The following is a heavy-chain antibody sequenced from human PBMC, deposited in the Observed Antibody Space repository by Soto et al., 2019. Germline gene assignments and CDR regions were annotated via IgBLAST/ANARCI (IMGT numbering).Heavy chain of an antibody. CDR3: AREEGYCNGGPCYRGAFYF. V-gene: IGHV3-21*02. CDR2: IGNSNNPT. Sequence: EVQLVESGGGLVKPGGSPRLSCAASGFTFSDYSMLWVRQAPGKGLEWLAFIGNSNNPTFYADSVRGRFTISRDNPKNSVYLQMNSLREEDTAVYFCAREEGYCNGGPCYRGAFYFWGQGTIVTVSS. CDR1: GFTFSDYS. J-gene: IGHJ3*01. D-gene: IGHD2-15*01.